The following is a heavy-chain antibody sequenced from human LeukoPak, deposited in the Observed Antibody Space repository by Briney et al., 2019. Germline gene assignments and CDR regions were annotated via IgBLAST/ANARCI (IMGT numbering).Heavy chain of an antibody. CDR1: GFTFDDYG. CDR2: INWNGGST. D-gene: IGHD3-22*01. Sequence: GGSLRLSCAASGFTFDDYGMSWVRQAPGKGLEWVSGINWNGGSTGYADSVKGRFTISRDNAKNSLYLQMNSLRAEDTALYHCARGHYYDSSGYYYGLLSYYFDYWGQGTLVTVSS. CDR3: ARGHYYDSSGYYYGLLSYYFDY. J-gene: IGHJ4*02. V-gene: IGHV3-20*01.